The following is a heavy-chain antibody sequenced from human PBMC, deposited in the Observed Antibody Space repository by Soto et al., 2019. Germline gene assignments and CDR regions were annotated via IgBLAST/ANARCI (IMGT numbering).Heavy chain of an antibody. CDR3: ARSLGWYAIDY. CDR1: GVSIGSNYY. CDR2: MSHIGSV. V-gene: IGHV4-4*02. J-gene: IGHJ4*02. D-gene: IGHD6-19*01. Sequence: QVLLQESGPGLVQPSGTLSLSCVVSGVSIGSNYYWGWVRQSPGKGLEWLGDMSHIGSVNYNPSLNRRVTISMHKSQNQSSLKLNSVAAAETAVYYCARSLGWYAIDYWGQGTLVIVPS.